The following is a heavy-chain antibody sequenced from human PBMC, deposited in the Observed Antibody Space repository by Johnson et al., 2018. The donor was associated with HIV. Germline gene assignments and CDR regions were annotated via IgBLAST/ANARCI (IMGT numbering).Heavy chain of an antibody. CDR1: GFTFDDYT. V-gene: IGHV3-43*01. CDR2: IYRGGST. J-gene: IGHJ3*02. D-gene: IGHD3-10*01. Sequence: VHLVESGGVVVQPGGSLRLSCAASGFTFDDYTMHWVRQAPGKGLEWVSLIYRGGSTYYADSVKGRFTISRDNSKNSLYLQTNSLRAEDTAVYYCALEAVRSTDAFDIWGQGTMVIVSS. CDR3: ALEAVRSTDAFDI.